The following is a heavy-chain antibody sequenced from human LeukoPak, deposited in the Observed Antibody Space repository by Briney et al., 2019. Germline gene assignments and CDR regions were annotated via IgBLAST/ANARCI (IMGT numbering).Heavy chain of an antibody. CDR3: AKRGVVIRVILVGFNKEAYYFDS. CDR1: GITLSNYG. Sequence: GGSLRLSCAVSGITLSNYGMSWVRQAPGKGLEWVAGISGSVGGTKYADSVKGRFTISRDNSKNTLHLQMNSLRAEDTAVYFCAKRGVVIRVILVGFNKEAYYFDSWGQGALVTVSS. D-gene: IGHD3-22*01. J-gene: IGHJ4*02. V-gene: IGHV3-23*01. CDR2: ISGSVGGT.